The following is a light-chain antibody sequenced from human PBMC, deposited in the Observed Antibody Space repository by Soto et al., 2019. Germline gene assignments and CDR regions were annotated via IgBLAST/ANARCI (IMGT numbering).Light chain of an antibody. CDR3: LQYNSLPHT. V-gene: IGKV1-16*01. CDR2: AAS. CDR1: QGVTNY. J-gene: IGKJ2*01. Sequence: DVQMTQSPSSLSASVGDRVTITCRASQGVTNYLAWFQQKPGKAPRSLIYAASSLQSGVPSRFSGRGSGTDFTLTIINLQPEDFATYYCLQYNSLPHTFGQGTRVETK.